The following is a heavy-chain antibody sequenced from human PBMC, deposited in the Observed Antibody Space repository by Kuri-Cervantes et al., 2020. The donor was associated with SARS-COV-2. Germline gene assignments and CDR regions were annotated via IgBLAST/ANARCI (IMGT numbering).Heavy chain of an antibody. J-gene: IGHJ6*02. CDR1: GGSFSGYY. V-gene: IGHV4-34*01. D-gene: IGHD6-19*01. CDR2: INHSGST. CDR3: ARRPLTGYSSGWYYSYGMDV. Sequence: GSLRLSCAVYGGSFSGYYWSWIRQPPGKGLEWIGEINHSGSTNYNPSLKSRVTISVDTSKNQFSLKLSSVTAADTAVYYCARRPLTGYSSGWYYSYGMDVWGQGTTVTVSS.